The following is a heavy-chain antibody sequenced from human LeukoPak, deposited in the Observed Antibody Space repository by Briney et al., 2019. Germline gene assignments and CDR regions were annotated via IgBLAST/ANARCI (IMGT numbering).Heavy chain of an antibody. CDR3: ATLKRIAARPLPSDY. CDR1: GGSFSGYY. D-gene: IGHD6-6*01. J-gene: IGHJ4*02. V-gene: IGHV4-34*01. Sequence: PSETLSLTCAVYGGSFSGYYWSWIRQPPGKGLEWIGEINHSGSTNYNPSLKSRVTISVDTSKNQFSLKLSSVTAADTAVYYCATLKRIAARPLPSDYWGQGTLVTVSS. CDR2: INHSGST.